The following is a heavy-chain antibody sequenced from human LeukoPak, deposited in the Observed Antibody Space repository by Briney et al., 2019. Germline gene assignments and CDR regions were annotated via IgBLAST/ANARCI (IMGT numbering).Heavy chain of an antibody. D-gene: IGHD3-10*01. CDR1: GGSISSGDYY. CDR3: AASGITMVRGVLYFDY. V-gene: IGHV4-30-4*08. CDR2: IYYSGGT. Sequence: SQTLSLTCTVSGGSISSGDYYWSWIRQPPGKGLEWIGYIYYSGGTYYKPSLKSRVTISVDTSKNQFSLKLCSVTAADTAVYYCAASGITMVRGVLYFDYWGQGTLVTVSS. J-gene: IGHJ4*02.